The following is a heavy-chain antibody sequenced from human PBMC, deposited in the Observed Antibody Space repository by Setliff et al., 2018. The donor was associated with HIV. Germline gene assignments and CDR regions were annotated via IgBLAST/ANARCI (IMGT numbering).Heavy chain of an antibody. Sequence: RGSLRLSCAASGFTFSPYWMHWVRQAPGKGLVWVARISSSSSTIYYADSVKGRFTISRDNAKNSLYLQMNSLRAEDTAVYYCARSRAAGFDYWGQGTLVTVSS. CDR1: GFTFSPYW. D-gene: IGHD6-13*01. J-gene: IGHJ4*02. CDR2: ISSSSSTI. V-gene: IGHV3-48*01. CDR3: ARSRAAGFDY.